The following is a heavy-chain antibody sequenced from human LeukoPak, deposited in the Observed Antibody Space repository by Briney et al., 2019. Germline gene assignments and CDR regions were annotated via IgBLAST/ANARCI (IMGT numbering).Heavy chain of an antibody. Sequence: PGGSLRLSCAASGFPFTNYAMSWVRQAPGKGLEWVSAIGGSGGDTYYADSVKGRFTISRDNSKNTLYLQMISLGAEDTAVYYCARDGESSGWYFPPWGQGTLVTVSS. CDR2: IGGSGGDT. CDR1: GFPFTNYA. J-gene: IGHJ5*02. D-gene: IGHD6-19*01. CDR3: ARDGESSGWYFPP. V-gene: IGHV3-23*01.